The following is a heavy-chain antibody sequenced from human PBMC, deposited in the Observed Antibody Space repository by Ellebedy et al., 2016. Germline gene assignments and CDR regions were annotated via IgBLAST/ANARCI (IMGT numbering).Heavy chain of an antibody. D-gene: IGHD6-19*01. J-gene: IGHJ5*02. V-gene: IGHV4-59*08. CDR3: ARQFGSGWYEH. CDR2: IYYSVNT. CDR1: GGSMRSYF. Sequence: SETLSLTCTVSGGSMRSYFWSWIRQPPGKGLEWIGYIYYSVNTDYTGRTNYNASLKSRVNISIDTSKNQFSLNMRSVTAADTAVYYCARQFGSGWYEHWGQGIPVTVSS.